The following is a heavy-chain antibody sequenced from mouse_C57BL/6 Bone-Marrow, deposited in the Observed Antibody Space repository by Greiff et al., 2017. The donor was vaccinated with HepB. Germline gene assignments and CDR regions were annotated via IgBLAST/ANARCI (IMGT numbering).Heavy chain of an antibody. CDR3: ARQGDWDWYVDV. CDR1: GFTFSDYG. V-gene: IGHV5-15*01. J-gene: IGHJ1*03. Sequence: EVKLVESGGGLVQPGGSLKLSCAASGFTFSDYGMAWVRQAPRKGPEWVAFISNLAYSIYYADTVTGRFTISSENAKNTLYLDMSSLRSEDTAMYYCARQGDWDWYVDVWGTGTTVTVSS. D-gene: IGHD4-1*01. CDR2: ISNLAYSI.